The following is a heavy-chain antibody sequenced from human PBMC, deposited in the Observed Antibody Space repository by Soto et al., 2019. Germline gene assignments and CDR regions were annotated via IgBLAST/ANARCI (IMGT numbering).Heavy chain of an antibody. CDR2: ISYDGSNK. D-gene: IGHD6-19*01. V-gene: IGHV3-30*18. CDR1: GFSFRSYG. J-gene: IGHJ6*02. CDR3: AKDDSSGGGYYYYGVDV. Sequence: PGGSLRLSCAASGFSFRSYGMHWVRQAPGKGLEWVAVISYDGSNKYYADSVKGRFTISRDNSKNTLYLQMNSLRAEDTAVYYCAKDDSSGGGYYYYGVDVWGQGTTVTVSS.